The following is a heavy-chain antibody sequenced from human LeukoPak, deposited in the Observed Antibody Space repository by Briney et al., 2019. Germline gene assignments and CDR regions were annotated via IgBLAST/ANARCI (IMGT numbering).Heavy chain of an antibody. CDR1: GFTFSSYW. Sequence: GGSLRLSCAASGFTFSSYWMSWVRQAPGKGLEWVANIKQDGSEKYYVDSVKGRFTISRDNAKNSLYLQMNSLRAEDTAVYYCARDQAWQWQYYFDYWGQGTLVTVSS. V-gene: IGHV3-7*01. CDR2: IKQDGSEK. CDR3: ARDQAWQWQYYFDY. D-gene: IGHD6-19*01. J-gene: IGHJ4*02.